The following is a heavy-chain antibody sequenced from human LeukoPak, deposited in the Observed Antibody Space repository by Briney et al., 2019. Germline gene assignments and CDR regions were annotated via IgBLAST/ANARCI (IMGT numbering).Heavy chain of an antibody. CDR1: GGSISSGDYY. CDR3: ARELTGNWFDP. D-gene: IGHD3-9*01. J-gene: IGHJ5*02. V-gene: IGHV4-30-4*01. Sequence: SETLSLTCTVSGGSISSGDYYWSWIRQPPGKGLEWIGYIYYSGSTYYNPSLKSRVTISVDTSKNQFSLKLSFVTAADTAVYYCARELTGNWFDPWGQGTLVTVSS. CDR2: IYYSGST.